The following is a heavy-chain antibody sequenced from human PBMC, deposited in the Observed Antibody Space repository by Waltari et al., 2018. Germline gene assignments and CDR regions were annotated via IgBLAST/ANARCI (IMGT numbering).Heavy chain of an antibody. V-gene: IGHV4-59*01. J-gene: IGHJ5*02. CDR2: IYYSGST. CDR3: ARGEINYDFWSGYSRGWFDP. Sequence: QVQLQESGPGLVKPSETLSLTCTVSGGSISSYYWSWIRQPPGKGLEWIGYIYYSGSTNYNPSLKSRVTISVDTSKNQFSPKLSSVTAADTAVYYCARGEINYDFWSGYSRGWFDPWGQGTLVTVSS. D-gene: IGHD3-3*01. CDR1: GGSISSYY.